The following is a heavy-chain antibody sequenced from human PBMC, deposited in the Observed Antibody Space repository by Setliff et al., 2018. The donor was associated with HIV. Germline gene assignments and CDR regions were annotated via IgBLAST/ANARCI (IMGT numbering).Heavy chain of an antibody. D-gene: IGHD1-26*01. CDR1: GDSISSSSYY. CDR2: ISYSGST. Sequence: SETLSLTCTVSGDSISSSSYYWGWIRQPPGKGLEWIGSISYSGSTHYNPSLKSRFIISVDTSKNQSSLKVNSMTAADTAVYYCARGARLLAAYSDRWDYFYMAVWGKGTTVTVSS. J-gene: IGHJ6*03. V-gene: IGHV4-39*07. CDR3: ARGARLLAAYSDRWDYFYMAV.